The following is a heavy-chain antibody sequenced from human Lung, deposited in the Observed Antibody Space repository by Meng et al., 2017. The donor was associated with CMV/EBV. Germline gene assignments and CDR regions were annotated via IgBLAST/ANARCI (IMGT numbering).Heavy chain of an antibody. CDR3: AKAYSGSWYREYYDY. CDR2: ITASGGST. V-gene: IGHV3-23*01. CDR1: GFTFSSFA. D-gene: IGHD6-13*01. Sequence: SCXASGFTFSSFAMSWVRQAPGKGLEWDSAITASGGSTYYADSVKGRFTISRDNSKNTLYLQMNSLRAEDTAVYYCAKAYSGSWYREYYDYWGQGTXVTVSS. J-gene: IGHJ4*02.